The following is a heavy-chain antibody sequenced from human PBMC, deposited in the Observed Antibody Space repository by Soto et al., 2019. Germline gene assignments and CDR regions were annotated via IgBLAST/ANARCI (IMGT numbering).Heavy chain of an antibody. CDR3: ARDRGSSSLPDAFDI. D-gene: IGHD6-6*01. J-gene: IGHJ3*02. CDR1: GFTFSSYG. V-gene: IGHV3-33*01. Sequence: VGSLRLSCAASGFTFSSYGMHWVRQAPGKGLEWVAVIWYDGSNKYYADSVKGRFTISRDNSKNTLYLQMNSLRAEDTAVYYCARDRGSSSLPDAFDIWGQGTMVTVSS. CDR2: IWYDGSNK.